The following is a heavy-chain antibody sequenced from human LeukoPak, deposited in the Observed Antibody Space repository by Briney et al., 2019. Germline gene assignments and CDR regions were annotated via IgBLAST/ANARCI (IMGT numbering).Heavy chain of an antibody. CDR1: GFTFSSYA. CDR2: ISGSGGST. D-gene: IGHD1-26*01. V-gene: IGHV3-23*01. J-gene: IGHJ3*02. Sequence: GGSLRLSCAASGFTFSSYAMSWVRQAPGKGLEWVSAISGSGGSTYYADSVKGRFTISRDNSKNTLYLQMNSLRAEDTAVYYCARVNNSGSYFTFAFDIWGQGTMVTVSS. CDR3: ARVNNSGSYFTFAFDI.